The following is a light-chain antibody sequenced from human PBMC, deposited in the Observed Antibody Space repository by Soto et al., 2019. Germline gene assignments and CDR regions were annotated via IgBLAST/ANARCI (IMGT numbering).Light chain of an antibody. J-gene: IGLJ1*01. CDR3: SSFTSSRAYV. V-gene: IGLV2-14*01. Sequence: QSCLTQPASVCGSAGRSITISCTGTSSDVGNYNYVSWYQQQSGKAPKLIIYEVSNRPSGVSNRFSGSKSGNTASLTISGLQAEDEADYYCSSFTSSRAYVFGIGTKVTVL. CDR1: SSDVGNYNY. CDR2: EVS.